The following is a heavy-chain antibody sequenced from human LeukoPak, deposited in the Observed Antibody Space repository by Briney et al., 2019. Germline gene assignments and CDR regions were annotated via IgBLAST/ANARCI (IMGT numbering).Heavy chain of an antibody. CDR1: GFTFSSYA. V-gene: IGHV3-23*01. CDR2: ITYIDGST. D-gene: IGHD5-18*01. Sequence: GSLRLSCAASGFTFSSYAMSWVRQAPGKGLEWVSGITYIDGSTYYADSVKGRFTISRDNSKNTLYLQMNSLRAEDAAVYYCARTGYNYGTPLNDWGQGTLVTVSS. J-gene: IGHJ4*02. CDR3: ARTGYNYGTPLND.